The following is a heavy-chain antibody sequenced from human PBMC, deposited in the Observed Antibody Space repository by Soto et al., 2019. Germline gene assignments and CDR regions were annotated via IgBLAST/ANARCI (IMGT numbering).Heavy chain of an antibody. CDR3: AREWRPPNSSGYYLDY. V-gene: IGHV4-30-4*01. Sequence: PSETLSLTCTVPGGSISSGYYYWSWIRQPPGKGLEWIGYIYYSGSTYYNPSRKSRVTISVDTSKNLFSLNLSAVTAAVTAVYYCAREWRPPNSSGYYLDYWGQGTLVTVSS. D-gene: IGHD3-22*01. CDR2: IYYSGST. CDR1: GGSISSGYYY. J-gene: IGHJ4*02.